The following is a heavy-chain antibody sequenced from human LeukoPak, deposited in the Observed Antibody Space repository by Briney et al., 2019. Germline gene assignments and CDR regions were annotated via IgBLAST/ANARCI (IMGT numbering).Heavy chain of an antibody. D-gene: IGHD5-18*01. CDR1: GYTFTSHG. CDR2: VSTYNGNT. Sequence: ASVKVSCKASGYTFTSHGISWVRQAPGQGLEWMGWVSTYNGNTNYVPKYQGRVTMTTDTSTSTAYMELRSLRSDDTAVYYCARDVDTATDQINDYWGQGALVTVSS. J-gene: IGHJ4*02. CDR3: ARDVDTATDQINDY. V-gene: IGHV1-18*04.